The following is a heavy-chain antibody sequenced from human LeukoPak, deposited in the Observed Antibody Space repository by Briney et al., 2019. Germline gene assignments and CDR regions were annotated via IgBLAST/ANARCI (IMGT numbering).Heavy chain of an antibody. Sequence: GGSLRLSCAASGFTFSSYAMHWVRQAPGKGLEWVAVIWYVGGNKYYADSVKGRFTISRDNSKNTLYLQMNSLRAEDTAVYYCARSPSTAVAGHLNYYFDNWGQGTLVTVSS. CDR2: IWYVGGNK. D-gene: IGHD6-19*01. V-gene: IGHV3-33*08. J-gene: IGHJ4*02. CDR1: GFTFSSYA. CDR3: ARSPSTAVAGHLNYYFDN.